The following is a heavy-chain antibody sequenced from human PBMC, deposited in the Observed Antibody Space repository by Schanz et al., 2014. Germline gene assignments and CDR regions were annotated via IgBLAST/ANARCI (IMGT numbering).Heavy chain of an antibody. CDR3: RVFMYSYDV. Sequence: VQLVESGGGVVQPGGSLRLSCAASGFTFGTKWMYWVRQGPGKGPAWVAYITPDGSVTYADSVKGRFTASRDSSKNTLYLQMDSLRVEDTATYYCRVFMYSYDVWGQGTMVTVSS. V-gene: IGHV3-74*02. CDR2: ITPDGSVT. CDR1: GFTFGTKW. J-gene: IGHJ3*01. D-gene: IGHD1-26*01.